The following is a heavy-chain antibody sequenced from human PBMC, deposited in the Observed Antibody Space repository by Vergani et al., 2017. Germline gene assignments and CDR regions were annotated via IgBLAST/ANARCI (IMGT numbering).Heavy chain of an antibody. D-gene: IGHD2-2*01. V-gene: IGHV3-33*01. CDR2: IHYDGSHE. Sequence: QVQLVESGGGVVQPGRSLRLSCAASGFSFSSFGFHWVRQAPGKGLEWVAFIHYDGSHEYYIDSVKGRLTISSENSKNTLILQMNGLRAEDTAVYYGARDRGCATISCYFSGAFDYWGLGTLVSVSS. J-gene: IGHJ4*02. CDR3: ARDRGCATISCYFSGAFDY. CDR1: GFSFSSFG.